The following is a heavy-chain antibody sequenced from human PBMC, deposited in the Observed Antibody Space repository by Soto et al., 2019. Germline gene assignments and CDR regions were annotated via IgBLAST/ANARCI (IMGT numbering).Heavy chain of an antibody. CDR3: AREPSTTVASYSYYSGMDV. D-gene: IGHD4-17*01. J-gene: IGHJ6*02. CDR1: GGTFSSYA. CDR2: IIPIFGTA. Sequence: ASVKVSCKASGGTFSSYAISWVRQAPGQGLEWMGGIIPIFGTANYAQKFQGRVTITADESTSTAYMELSSLRSEDTAVYYCAREPSTTVASYSYYSGMDVWGQGTTVTVSS. V-gene: IGHV1-69*13.